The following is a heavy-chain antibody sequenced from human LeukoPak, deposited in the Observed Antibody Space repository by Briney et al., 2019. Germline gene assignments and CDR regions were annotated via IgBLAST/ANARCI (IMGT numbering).Heavy chain of an antibody. J-gene: IGHJ6*03. CDR3: ARTSSWYGYYYYYYYMDV. V-gene: IGHV4-59*01. CDR2: IYYSGST. D-gene: IGHD6-13*01. Sequence: PSETLSLTCTVSGGSISSYYWIWIRQPPGQGLEWVGYIYYSGSTNYNPSLKSRVTISVDASKNQFSLNLSSVTAADTAVYYCARTSSWYGYYYYYYYMDVWGKGTTVTVSS. CDR1: GGSISSYY.